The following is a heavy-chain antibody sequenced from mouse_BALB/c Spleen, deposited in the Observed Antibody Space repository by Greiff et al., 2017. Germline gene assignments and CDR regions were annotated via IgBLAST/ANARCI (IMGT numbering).Heavy chain of an antibody. CDR3: ASIYYGNYGAMDY. J-gene: IGHJ4*01. CDR1: GFTFSDYY. V-gene: IGHV5-4*02. D-gene: IGHD2-1*01. Sequence: EVKLMESGGGLVKPGGSLKLSCAASGFTFSDYYMYWVRQTPEKRLEWVATISDGGSYTYYPDSVKGRFTISRDNAKNNLYLQMSSLKSEDTAMYYCASIYYGNYGAMDYWGQGTSVTVSS. CDR2: ISDGGSYT.